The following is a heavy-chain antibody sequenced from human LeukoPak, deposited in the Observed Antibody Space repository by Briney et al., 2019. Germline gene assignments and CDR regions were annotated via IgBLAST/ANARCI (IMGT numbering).Heavy chain of an antibody. Sequence: SETLSLTCAVYGGSFSGYLWSWIRQPPGKGLEWIGEMNHSGGINYNPSLKSRVTMSVDTSKNQFSLKLSSVTAADTAVYYCARGSYYYDSSGYLPFDYWGQGTLVTVSS. D-gene: IGHD3-22*01. J-gene: IGHJ4*02. CDR1: GGSFSGYL. CDR2: MNHSGGI. V-gene: IGHV4-34*01. CDR3: ARGSYYYDSSGYLPFDY.